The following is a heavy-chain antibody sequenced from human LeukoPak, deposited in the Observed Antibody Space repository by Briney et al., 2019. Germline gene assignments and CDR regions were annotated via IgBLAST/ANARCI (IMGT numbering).Heavy chain of an antibody. CDR3: AVYGDQGDYFDY. CDR1: GGTFSSYT. Sequence: SVKVSCKAYGGTFSSYTISWVRQAPGQGLEWMGRIIPILGIANYAQKFQGRVTITADKSTSTAYMELSSLRSEDTAVYYCAVYGDQGDYFDYWGQGTLVTVSS. CDR2: IIPILGIA. D-gene: IGHD4-17*01. V-gene: IGHV1-69*02. J-gene: IGHJ4*02.